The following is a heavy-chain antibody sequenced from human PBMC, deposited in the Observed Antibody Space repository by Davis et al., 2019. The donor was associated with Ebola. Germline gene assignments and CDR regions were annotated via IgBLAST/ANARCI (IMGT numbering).Heavy chain of an antibody. CDR3: ARGRVANYYYGMDV. V-gene: IGHV3-72*01. Sequence: PGGSLRLSCAASGFTFSDHYMDWVRQAPGKGLEWVGRTRNKANSYTTEYAASVKGRFTISRDDSKNSLYLQMNSLKTEDTAVYYCARGRVANYYYGMDVWGQGTTVTVSS. CDR1: GFTFSDHY. J-gene: IGHJ6*02. CDR2: TRNKANSYTT. D-gene: IGHD2-15*01.